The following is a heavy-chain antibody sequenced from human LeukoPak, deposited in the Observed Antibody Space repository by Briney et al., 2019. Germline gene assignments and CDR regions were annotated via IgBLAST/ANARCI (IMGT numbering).Heavy chain of an antibody. CDR3: AKDSVVGAPPAGAFDI. J-gene: IGHJ3*02. CDR1: GFTFSSYA. V-gene: IGHV3-23*01. Sequence: GGSLRLSCAASGFTFSSYAMSWVRQAPGKGLEWVSAISGSGGSTYYADSVKGRFTISRDNSKNTLYLQMNSLRAEDTAVYYCAKDSVVGAPPAGAFDIWGQGTMVTVSS. CDR2: ISGSGGST. D-gene: IGHD1-26*01.